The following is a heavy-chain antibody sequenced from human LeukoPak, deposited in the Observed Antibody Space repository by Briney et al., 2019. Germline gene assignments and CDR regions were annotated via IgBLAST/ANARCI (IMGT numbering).Heavy chain of an antibody. V-gene: IGHV4-59*12. CDR1: GGSISSYY. D-gene: IGHD4-17*01. Sequence: SETLSLTCTVSGGSISSYYWSWIRQPPGKGLEWIGYIYYSGSTNYKPSLKSRVTISVDTSKNQFSLKLSSVTAADTAVYYCARALTDYGDEPFDYWGQGTLVTVSS. CDR3: ARALTDYGDEPFDY. J-gene: IGHJ4*02. CDR2: IYYSGST.